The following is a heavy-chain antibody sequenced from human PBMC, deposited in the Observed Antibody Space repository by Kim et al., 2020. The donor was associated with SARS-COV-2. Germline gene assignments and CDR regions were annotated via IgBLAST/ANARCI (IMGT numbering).Heavy chain of an antibody. CDR3: AKDPYYDFWSGYYFDY. D-gene: IGHD3-3*01. J-gene: IGHJ4*02. Sequence: DSVQDRLPISRDNSKNPLYMQMNSLSAEDTAVYYCAKDPYYDFWSGYYFDYWGQGTLVTVSS. V-gene: IGHV3-23*01.